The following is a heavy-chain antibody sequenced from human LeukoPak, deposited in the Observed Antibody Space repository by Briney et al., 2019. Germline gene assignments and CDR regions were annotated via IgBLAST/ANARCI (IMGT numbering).Heavy chain of an antibody. Sequence: ASVKVSCKASGYTFTGYYMRWVRQAPGQGLEWMGRINPNSGGTNYAQKFQGRVTMTRDTSISTAYMELSRLRSDDTAVYYCARTEMATIEDDAFDIWGQGTMVTVSS. V-gene: IGHV1-2*06. CDR2: INPNSGGT. J-gene: IGHJ3*02. CDR1: GYTFTGYY. CDR3: ARTEMATIEDDAFDI. D-gene: IGHD5-24*01.